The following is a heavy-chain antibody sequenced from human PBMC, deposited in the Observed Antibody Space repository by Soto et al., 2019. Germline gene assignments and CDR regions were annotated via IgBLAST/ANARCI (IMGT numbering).Heavy chain of an antibody. CDR2: IYPDDSDT. V-gene: IGHV5-51*01. CDR1: GWRVTKYF. CDR3: TRRQPTRCFGMDV. D-gene: IGHD2-15*01. J-gene: IGHJ6*02. Sequence: DAVNTSYEASGWRVTKYFSACVRQIPGRGLEWMGIIYPDDSDTTYSPSFQGQVTISVDKSISTAYLPWSSLKASDTAMYYCTRRQPTRCFGMDVWGQGTTVTV.